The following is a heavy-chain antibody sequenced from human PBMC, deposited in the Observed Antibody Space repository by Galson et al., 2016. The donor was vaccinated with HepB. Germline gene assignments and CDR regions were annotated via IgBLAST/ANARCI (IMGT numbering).Heavy chain of an antibody. J-gene: IGHJ5*02. CDR1: GDSIRSSNYY. CDR2: IYYSGST. Sequence: ETLSLTCTVSGDSIRSSNYYWGWIRQPPGKWLEWIGSIYYSGSTYKNPSLKSRLTMSVDTSKNQFSLELTSVTAADTAVYYCARQAWFGEKGFDPWGQGTLVTVSS. CDR3: ARQAWFGEKGFDP. V-gene: IGHV4-39*01. D-gene: IGHD3-10*01.